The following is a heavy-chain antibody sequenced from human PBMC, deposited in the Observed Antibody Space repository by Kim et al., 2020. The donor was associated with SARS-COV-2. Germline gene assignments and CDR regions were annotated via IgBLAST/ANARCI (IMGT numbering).Heavy chain of an antibody. Sequence: VKSRFTISRDNAKNSMYLQMSSLRAEDTAVYYCARAPYYYDSSGYYSIDYWGQRTLVTVSS. J-gene: IGHJ4*02. CDR3: ARAPYYYDSSGYYSIDY. V-gene: IGHV3-11*06. D-gene: IGHD3-22*01.